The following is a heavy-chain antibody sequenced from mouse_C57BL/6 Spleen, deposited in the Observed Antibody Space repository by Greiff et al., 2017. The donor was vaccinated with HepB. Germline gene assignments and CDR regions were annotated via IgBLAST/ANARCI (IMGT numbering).Heavy chain of an antibody. J-gene: IGHJ2*01. Sequence: DVHLVESGGGLVQPGGSMKLSCVASGFTFSNYWMNWVRQSPEKGLEWVAQIRLKSDNYATHYAESVKGRFTISRDDSKSSVYLQMNNLRAEDTGIYYCTVGYGDYWGQGTTLTVSS. CDR1: GFTFSNYW. CDR3: TVGYGDY. D-gene: IGHD2-2*01. CDR2: IRLKSDNYAT. V-gene: IGHV6-3*01.